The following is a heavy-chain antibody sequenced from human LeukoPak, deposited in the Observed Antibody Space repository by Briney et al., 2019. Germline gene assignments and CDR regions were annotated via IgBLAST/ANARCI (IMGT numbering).Heavy chain of an antibody. V-gene: IGHV4-4*07. J-gene: IGHJ4*02. CDR1: GGSISSYY. CDR3: ARDQGQLPNFDY. D-gene: IGHD5-18*01. CDR2: IYTSGST. Sequence: SETLSLTCTVSGGSISSYYWSWIRQPAGKGLEWIGRIYTSGSTNYNPSLKSRVTISVDKSKNQSSLKLSSVTAADTAVYYCARDQGQLPNFDYWGQGTLVTVSS.